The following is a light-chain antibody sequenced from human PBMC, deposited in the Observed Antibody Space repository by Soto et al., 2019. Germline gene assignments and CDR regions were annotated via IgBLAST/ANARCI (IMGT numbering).Light chain of an antibody. CDR2: WAS. J-gene: IGKJ4*01. Sequence: DIVMTQSPDSLAVSLGERATINCKSSQSVLSSSNNRNYLAWYQQKPGQPPKLHIFWASTRESGVPDRFSGSGSETDFTLTISSLQAEDVAVYYCQQYYSSPLAFGGGTKVDIK. CDR1: QSVLSSSNNRNY. V-gene: IGKV4-1*01. CDR3: QQYYSSPLA.